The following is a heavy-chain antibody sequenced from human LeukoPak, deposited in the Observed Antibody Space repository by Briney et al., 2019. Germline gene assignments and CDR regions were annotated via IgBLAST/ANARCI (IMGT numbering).Heavy chain of an antibody. V-gene: IGHV4-38-2*02. CDR2: IYHGSTN. Sequence: PSETLSLTCAVSGYSISSGYYWGWIRPPPGKGLGGIGRIYHGSTNLYNPSLKSRFTISVDTSKNQLSLKLTSVTAADTAVYYCAREGGTALFDFWGQGTLVTVSS. CDR3: AREGGTALFDF. D-gene: IGHD1-1*01. CDR1: GYSISSGYY. J-gene: IGHJ4*02.